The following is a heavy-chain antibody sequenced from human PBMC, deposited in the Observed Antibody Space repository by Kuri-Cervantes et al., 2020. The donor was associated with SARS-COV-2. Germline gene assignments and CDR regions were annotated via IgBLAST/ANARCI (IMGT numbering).Heavy chain of an antibody. J-gene: IGHJ4*02. D-gene: IGHD3-10*01. V-gene: IGHV4-39*07. CDR1: GASISSSSYY. CDR3: ARVGDYYGSGSVDY. CDR2: IYYSGST. Sequence: SETLSLTCTVSGASISSSSYYWGWIRQPPGKGLEWIGSIYYSGSTYYNPSLKSRVTISVDTSKNQFSLKLSSVTAADTAVYYCARVGDYYGSGSVDYWGQGTLVTVSS.